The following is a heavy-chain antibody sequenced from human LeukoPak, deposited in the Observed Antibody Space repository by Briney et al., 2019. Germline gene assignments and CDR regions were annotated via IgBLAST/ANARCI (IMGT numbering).Heavy chain of an antibody. D-gene: IGHD3-9*01. V-gene: IGHV1-69*06. CDR1: GGTFSSYA. CDR3: ASRHYDILTGYYYMDV. J-gene: IGHJ6*03. Sequence: GASVKVSCKASGGTFSSYAISWVRQAPGQGLEWMGGIIPIFGTANYAQKFQGRVTITADKSTSTAYMELSSLRSEDTAVYYCASRHYDILTGYYYMDVWGKGTTVTISS. CDR2: IIPIFGTA.